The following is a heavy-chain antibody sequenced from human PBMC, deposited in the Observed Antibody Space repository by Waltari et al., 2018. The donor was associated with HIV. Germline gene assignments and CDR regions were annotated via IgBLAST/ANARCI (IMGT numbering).Heavy chain of an antibody. Sequence: EVQLVESGGGLVQPGRSLRLSCAASGFPFDDSAFHWVRQAPGKGLEWVSGISWNSGRIGYADSVKGRFTISRDNAKNSLYLQMNSLRFEDTALYYCAKAISRIGVTEYYFDYWGQGTLVTVSS. CDR1: GFPFDDSA. D-gene: IGHD6-19*01. V-gene: IGHV3-9*01. J-gene: IGHJ4*02. CDR3: AKAISRIGVTEYYFDY. CDR2: ISWNSGRI.